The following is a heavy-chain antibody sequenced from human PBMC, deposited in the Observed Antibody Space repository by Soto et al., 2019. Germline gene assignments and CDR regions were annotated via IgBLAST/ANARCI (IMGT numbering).Heavy chain of an antibody. J-gene: IGHJ6*02. CDR3: ATTSYYDFWSGFRGMDV. V-gene: IGHV3-30-3*01. CDR1: GFTFSSYA. CDR2: ISYDGSNK. D-gene: IGHD3-3*01. Sequence: QVQLVESGGGVVQPGRSLRLSCAASGFTFSSYAMHWVRQAPGKGLEWVAVISYDGSNKYYADSVKGRFTISRDNSKNTLYLQMNSLRAEDTAVYYCATTSYYDFWSGFRGMDVWGQGTTVTVSS.